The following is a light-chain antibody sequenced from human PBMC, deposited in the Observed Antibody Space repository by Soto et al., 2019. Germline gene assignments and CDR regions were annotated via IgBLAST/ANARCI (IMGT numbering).Light chain of an antibody. Sequence: DIQMTQSPSSLSASVGDIVTITCRASQSISSYLNWYQQKPGKAPKLLIYAASSLQSGVPSRFSGSGSGTDFTLTISSLQPEDFATYYCQQSYSTPSITCGQGTRLEIK. CDR1: QSISSY. CDR3: QQSYSTPSIT. J-gene: IGKJ5*01. V-gene: IGKV1-39*01. CDR2: AAS.